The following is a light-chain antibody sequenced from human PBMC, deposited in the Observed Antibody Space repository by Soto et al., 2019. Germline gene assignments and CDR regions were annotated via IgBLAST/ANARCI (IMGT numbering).Light chain of an antibody. Sequence: DIQMTQSPSSVSAFVGDRVIITCRASQGISRSLAWYQQKSGEAPKLLIYAASNLQSGVPSRFSGSGSGTDFTLTFTRLQPEDFAAYYCQQANSFPFTFGPGNKVDIK. CDR3: QQANSFPFT. J-gene: IGKJ3*01. CDR2: AAS. CDR1: QGISRS. V-gene: IGKV1-12*01.